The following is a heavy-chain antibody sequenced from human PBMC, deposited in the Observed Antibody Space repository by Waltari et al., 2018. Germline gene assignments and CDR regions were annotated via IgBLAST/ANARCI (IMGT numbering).Heavy chain of an antibody. CDR2: INPNSGGT. J-gene: IGHJ4*02. CDR3: ARELAVAGTTLGFDY. V-gene: IGHV1-2*02. D-gene: IGHD6-19*01. Sequence: QVQLVQSGAEVKKPGASVKVSCKASGYTFTGYYMHWVRQAPGQGLEWMGWINPNSGGTNYAQKFQGRVTMTRDRSISTAYMELSRLRSDDTAVYYCARELAVAGTTLGFDYWGQGTLVTVSS. CDR1: GYTFTGYY.